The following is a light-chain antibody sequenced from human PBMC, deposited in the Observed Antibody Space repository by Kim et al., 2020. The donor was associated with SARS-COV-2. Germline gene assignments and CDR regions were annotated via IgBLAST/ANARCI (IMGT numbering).Light chain of an antibody. CDR1: QSVTSNY. V-gene: IGKV3-20*01. J-gene: IGKJ4*01. CDR2: GVS. Sequence: PGKRATLSCRASQSVTSNYLAWYQQKPGQAPRLLIYGVSTRATGIPDRFSVSVSGTDFTLTISRLEPEDFAVYYCQQYGSSPLTFGGGTKVDIK. CDR3: QQYGSSPLT.